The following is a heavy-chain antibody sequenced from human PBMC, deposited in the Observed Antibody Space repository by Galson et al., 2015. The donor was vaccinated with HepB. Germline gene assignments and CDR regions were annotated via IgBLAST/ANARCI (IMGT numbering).Heavy chain of an antibody. CDR1: GSKFSTKA. Sequence: PRLSCAVSGSKFSTKAMSWVRQAPGKGLDWVSSISGSGHDTYYAESVKGRFTISRDNSKNTLDLQMNSLRVEDTALYHCVKDFRDDIPIGHKYFYGMDVWGRGTMVTV. J-gene: IGHJ6*02. D-gene: IGHD3-9*01. CDR3: VKDFRDDIPIGHKYFYGMDV. V-gene: IGHV3-23*01. CDR2: ISGSGHDT.